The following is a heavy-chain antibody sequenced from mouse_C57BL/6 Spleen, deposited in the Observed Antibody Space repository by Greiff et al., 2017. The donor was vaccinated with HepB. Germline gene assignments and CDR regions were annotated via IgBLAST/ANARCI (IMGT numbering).Heavy chain of an antibody. V-gene: IGHV1-52*01. CDR1: GYTFTSYW. Sequence: QVQLQQPGAELVRPGSSVKLSCKASGYTFTSYWMHWVKQRPIQGLEWIGNINPSDSETHYNQKFKDKATLTVDKSSSTAYMQLSSLTSEDSGVYYCARRGGGLRYFDYWGQGTTLTVSS. D-gene: IGHD2-4*01. CDR3: ARRGGGLRYFDY. CDR2: INPSDSET. J-gene: IGHJ2*01.